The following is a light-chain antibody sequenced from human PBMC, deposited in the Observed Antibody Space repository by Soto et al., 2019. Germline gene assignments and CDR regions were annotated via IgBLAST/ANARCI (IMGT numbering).Light chain of an antibody. Sequence: DIQMTQSPSTLSASVGDRVTITCRASQSISSGLAWYQQKPGKAPKLLIYKASSLESGVPSRFSGSGSGTEFTLTTSSLQPDDFATYYCQQYNSYSWTFGQGTKVEIQ. V-gene: IGKV1-5*03. CDR3: QQYNSYSWT. J-gene: IGKJ1*01. CDR2: KAS. CDR1: QSISSG.